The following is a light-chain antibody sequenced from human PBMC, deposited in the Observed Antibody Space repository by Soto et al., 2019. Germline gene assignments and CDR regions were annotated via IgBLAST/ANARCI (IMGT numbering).Light chain of an antibody. CDR1: QSISSY. V-gene: IGKV1-39*01. CDR2: AAS. Sequence: DIQMTQSPSSLSASVGDRVTITCRASQSISSYLNWYQQKPGKAPKLLIYAASSLQSAVPSRFSGSGSGTDFTLTISSLQPEDFATYYCQQSYSTPWTFGQGTMVEIK. J-gene: IGKJ1*01. CDR3: QQSYSTPWT.